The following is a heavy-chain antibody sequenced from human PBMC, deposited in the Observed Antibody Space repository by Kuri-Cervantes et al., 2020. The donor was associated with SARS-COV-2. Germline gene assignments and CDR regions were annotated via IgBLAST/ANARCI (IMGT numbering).Heavy chain of an antibody. J-gene: IGHJ4*02. CDR2: IKQDGSEK. Sequence: GGSLRLSCAASGFTFSSYWMSWVRQAPGKGLEWVANIKQDGSEKYYVDSVKGRFTISRDNAKNSLHLQMNSLRAEDTAVYYCARGLSRKPFDYWGQGTLVTVSS. CDR3: ARGLSRKPFDY. V-gene: IGHV3-7*01. CDR1: GFTFSSYW.